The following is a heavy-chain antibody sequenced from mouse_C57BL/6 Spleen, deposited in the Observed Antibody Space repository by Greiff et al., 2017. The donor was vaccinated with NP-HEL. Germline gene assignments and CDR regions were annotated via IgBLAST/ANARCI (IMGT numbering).Heavy chain of an antibody. CDR3: ARGITTGVASYWYFDV. CDR1: GFTFSSYA. CDR2: ISDGGSYT. D-gene: IGHD1-1*01. J-gene: IGHJ1*03. V-gene: IGHV5-4*03. Sequence: EVKLVESGGGLVKPGGSLKLSCAASGFTFSSYAMSWVRQTPEKRLEWVATISDGGSYTYYPDNVKGRFTISRDNAKNNLYLQMSHLKSEDTAMYYCARGITTGVASYWYFDVWGTGTTVTVSS.